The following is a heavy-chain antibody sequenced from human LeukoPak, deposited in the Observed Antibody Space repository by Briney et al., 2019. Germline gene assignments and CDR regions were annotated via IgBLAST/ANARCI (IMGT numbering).Heavy chain of an antibody. Sequence: GGSLRLSCAASEFTFSDYYMSWIRQAPGKGLEWVSYISSSGSTIYYADSVKGRFTISRDNAKNSLYLLMNSLRAEDTAVYYCARDGGSPAPVDWFDPWGQGTLVTVSS. V-gene: IGHV3-11*04. CDR1: EFTFSDYY. CDR3: ARDGGSPAPVDWFDP. J-gene: IGHJ5*02. CDR2: ISSSGSTI. D-gene: IGHD2-15*01.